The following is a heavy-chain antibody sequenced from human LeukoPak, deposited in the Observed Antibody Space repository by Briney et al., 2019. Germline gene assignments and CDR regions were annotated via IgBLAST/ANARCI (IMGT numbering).Heavy chain of an antibody. Sequence: PSETLSLTCAVYRGSFSGYYWSWIRQPPGKGLEWIGEINHSGSTNYNPSLKSRVTISVDTSKNQFSLKLSSVTAADTAVYYCARGGGYSYGYTFDYWGQGTLVTVSS. D-gene: IGHD5-18*01. V-gene: IGHV4-34*01. CDR2: INHSGST. J-gene: IGHJ4*02. CDR1: RGSFSGYY. CDR3: ARGGGYSYGYTFDY.